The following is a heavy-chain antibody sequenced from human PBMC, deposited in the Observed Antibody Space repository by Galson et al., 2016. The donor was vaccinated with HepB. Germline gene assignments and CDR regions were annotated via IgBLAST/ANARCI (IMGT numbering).Heavy chain of an antibody. CDR1: GYTFSTYD. Sequence: SVKVSCKASGYTFSTYDIDWVRQAPGQGLEWMGWISSDNGNTNYAQNFQGRVPMTTDTSTSTAYMELRSLRSDDTAVYYCTRGLADRNCSGGTCYDFYYYMDVWGTGTTVAVSS. V-gene: IGHV1-18*01. D-gene: IGHD2-15*01. CDR2: ISSDNGNT. J-gene: IGHJ6*03. CDR3: TRGLADRNCSGGTCYDFYYYMDV.